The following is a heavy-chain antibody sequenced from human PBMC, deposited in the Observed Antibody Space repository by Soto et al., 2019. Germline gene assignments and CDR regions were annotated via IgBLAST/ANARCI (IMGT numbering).Heavy chain of an antibody. CDR1: GGSISSYY. CDR3: ARGLGVLWFGEAPSGWFDP. D-gene: IGHD3-10*01. Sequence: SETLSLTCTVSGGSISSYYWSWIRQPPGKGLEWIGYIYYSGSTNYNPSLKSRVTISVDTSKNQFSLKLSSVTAADTAVYYCARGLGVLWFGEAPSGWFDPWGQGTLVTVSS. V-gene: IGHV4-59*01. CDR2: IYYSGST. J-gene: IGHJ5*02.